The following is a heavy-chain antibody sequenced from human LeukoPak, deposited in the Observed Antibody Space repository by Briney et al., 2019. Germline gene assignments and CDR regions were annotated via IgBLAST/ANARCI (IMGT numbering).Heavy chain of an antibody. CDR1: GFTFSSYW. J-gene: IGHJ4*02. D-gene: IGHD6-13*01. CDR3: ARQSLAASGLDY. V-gene: IGHV3-7*01. Sequence: PGGSLRLSCAASGFTFSSYWMSWVRQAPGKGLEWVANIKQDGSGKYYVDSVKGRFTISRDNSKNTVVLQMNSLSVDDTAIYYCARQSLAASGLDYWGQGMLVTVSS. CDR2: IKQDGSGK.